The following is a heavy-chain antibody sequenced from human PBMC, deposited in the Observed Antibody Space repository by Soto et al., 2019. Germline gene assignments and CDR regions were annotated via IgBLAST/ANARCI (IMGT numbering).Heavy chain of an antibody. CDR1: GFTFNNYA. D-gene: IGHD2-2*01. Sequence: GGSLSLSCAASGFTFNNYAMSWVRQAPGKGLEWVSSINNGGDNIYYADSVKGRFTISRDNSKSTLYLQMNSLRAEDTAVYYCAKTFLARYCSSSICYDPADYFDSSGQETLAT. CDR3: AKTFLARYCSSSICYDPADYFDS. V-gene: IGHV3-23*01. J-gene: IGHJ4*02. CDR2: INNGGDNI.